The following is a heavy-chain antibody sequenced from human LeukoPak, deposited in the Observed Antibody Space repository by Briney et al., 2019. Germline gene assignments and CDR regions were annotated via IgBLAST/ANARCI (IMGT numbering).Heavy chain of an antibody. J-gene: IGHJ4*02. CDR3: ATEIVGYGDVHYFDS. CDR2: FNHEDVET. CDR1: GYTLTEIS. V-gene: IGHV1-24*01. Sequence: SSVNVSCKVSGYTLTEISMHWVRQAPGQGLEWMGGFNHEDVETIYARSFQGRLTVTEDTSTDTAYMELSTLRPEDTAMYYCATEIVGYGDVHYFDSWGQGTLVTVSS. D-gene: IGHD4-17*01.